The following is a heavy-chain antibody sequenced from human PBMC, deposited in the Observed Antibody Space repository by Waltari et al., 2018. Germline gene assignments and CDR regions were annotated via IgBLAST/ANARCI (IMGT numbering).Heavy chain of an antibody. CDR2: IYYSGST. V-gene: IGHV4-59*11. CDR1: GGSISSHY. D-gene: IGHD1-26*01. Sequence: QVQLQESGPGLVKPSETLSLTCTVSGGSISSHYWSWIRQPPGKGLEWIGYIYYSGSTNYNPSLKSRDTISVDTSKNQFSLKLSSVTAADTAVYYCARVVVGATTIFDYWGQGTLVTVSS. CDR3: ARVVVGATTIFDY. J-gene: IGHJ4*02.